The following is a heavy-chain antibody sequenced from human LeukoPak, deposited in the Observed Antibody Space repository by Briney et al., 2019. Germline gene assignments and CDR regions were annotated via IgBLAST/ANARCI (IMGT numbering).Heavy chain of an antibody. V-gene: IGHV1-2*02. CDR2: INPNSGGT. Sequence: GASVKVSCKASGYTFTGYYMHWVRQAPGQGLEWMGWINPNSGGTNYAQKFQGRVTMTRDTSISTAYMELSRLRSDDTAVYYCARDERPHTVVWGSYRYLYWGQGTLVTVSS. CDR3: ARDERPHTVVWGSYRYLY. D-gene: IGHD3-16*02. J-gene: IGHJ4*02. CDR1: GYTFTGYY.